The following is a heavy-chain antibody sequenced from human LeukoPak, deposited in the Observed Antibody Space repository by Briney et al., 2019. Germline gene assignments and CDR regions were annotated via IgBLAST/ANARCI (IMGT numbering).Heavy chain of an antibody. CDR1: GYSISSGYY. Sequence: PSETLSLTCTVSGYSISSGYYWGWIRQPAGKGLEWIGSIYHSGSTYYNPSLKSRVTISVDTSKNQFSLKLSSVTAADTAVYYCARDPSVRLSGDYEAVGWGQGTLVTVSS. D-gene: IGHD4-17*01. CDR2: IYHSGST. J-gene: IGHJ4*02. V-gene: IGHV4-38-2*02. CDR3: ARDPSVRLSGDYEAVG.